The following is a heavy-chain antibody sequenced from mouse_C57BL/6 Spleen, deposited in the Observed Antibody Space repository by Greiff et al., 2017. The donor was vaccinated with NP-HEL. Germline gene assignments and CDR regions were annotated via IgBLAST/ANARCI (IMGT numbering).Heavy chain of an antibody. Sequence: QVQLQHPGAELVRPGSSVKLSCKASGYTFTSYWMDWVKQRPGQGLEWIGNIYPSDSETHYNQKFKDKATLTVDKSSSTAYMQLSSLTSEDSAVYYCARLGTWWFAYWGQGTLVTVSA. CDR2: IYPSDSET. CDR3: ARLGTWWFAY. CDR1: GYTFTSYW. J-gene: IGHJ3*01. D-gene: IGHD3-3*01. V-gene: IGHV1-61*01.